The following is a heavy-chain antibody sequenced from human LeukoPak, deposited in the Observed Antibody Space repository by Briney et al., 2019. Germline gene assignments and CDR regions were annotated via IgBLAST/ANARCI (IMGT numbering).Heavy chain of an antibody. V-gene: IGHV3-21*01. CDR3: ARAKVAYGMDV. D-gene: IGHD5-12*01. J-gene: IGHJ6*02. Sequence: GGSLRLSCAASGFTFSSYSMNWVRQAPGKGLEWVSSISSSSSYIYYADSVKGRFTISRDNAKNSLYLQMNSLRAEDTAVYCCARAKVAYGMDVWGQGTTVTVSS. CDR2: ISSSSSYI. CDR1: GFTFSSYS.